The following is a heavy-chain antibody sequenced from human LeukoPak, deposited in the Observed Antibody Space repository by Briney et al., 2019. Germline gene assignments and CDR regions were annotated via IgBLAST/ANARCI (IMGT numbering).Heavy chain of an antibody. Sequence: SETLSLTCTVSGGSIRSGTDYWSWIRQPPGKGLEWIGYIYYSGSTNYNPSLKSRVTISVDTSKNQFSLKLSSVTAADTAVYYCARQGAVAGPSYFDYWGQGTLVTVSS. J-gene: IGHJ4*02. D-gene: IGHD6-19*01. CDR2: IYYSGST. V-gene: IGHV4-61*01. CDR3: ARQGAVAGPSYFDY. CDR1: GGSIRSGTDY.